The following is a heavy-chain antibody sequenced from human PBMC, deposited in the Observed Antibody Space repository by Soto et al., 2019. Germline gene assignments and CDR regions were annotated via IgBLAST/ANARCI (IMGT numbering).Heavy chain of an antibody. Sequence: ASAKVSCKASGYTFTGYYMHWVRQAPGQGLEWMGWINPNSGGTNYAQKFQGRVTMTRDTSISTAYMELSRLRSDDTAVYYCARDLIGVAGTSDSWGQGTLVTVSS. CDR3: ARDLIGVAGTSDS. J-gene: IGHJ4*02. D-gene: IGHD6-19*01. CDR1: GYTFTGYY. CDR2: INPNSGGT. V-gene: IGHV1-2*02.